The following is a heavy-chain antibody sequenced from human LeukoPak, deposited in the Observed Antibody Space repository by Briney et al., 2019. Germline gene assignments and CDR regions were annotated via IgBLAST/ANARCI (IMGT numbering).Heavy chain of an antibody. D-gene: IGHD6-13*01. V-gene: IGHV4-59*01. Sequence: SETLSLTCTVSGGSISSYYWSWIRQPPGKGLEWIGYIYYSGSTNYNPSLKSRVTISVDTSKNQFSLKLSSMTAADTAVYYCARDVIAAAGRWFDPGAREPWSPSPQ. CDR1: GGSISSYY. CDR2: IYYSGST. CDR3: ARDVIAAAGRWFDP. J-gene: IGHJ5*02.